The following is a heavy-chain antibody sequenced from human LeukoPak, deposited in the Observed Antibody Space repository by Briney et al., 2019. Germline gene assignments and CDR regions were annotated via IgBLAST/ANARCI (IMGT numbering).Heavy chain of an antibody. CDR2: ISAYNGNT. J-gene: IGHJ4*02. Sequence: GASVKVSCKASGYTFTSYGISWVRQAPGQGLEWMGWISAYNGNTNYAQKLQGRVTMTTDTSTSTAYMELRSLRSDDTAVYCCARSLTYYYDSSGYWGEDYWGQGTLVTVSS. V-gene: IGHV1-18*01. D-gene: IGHD3-22*01. CDR1: GYTFTSYG. CDR3: ARSLTYYYDSSGYWGEDY.